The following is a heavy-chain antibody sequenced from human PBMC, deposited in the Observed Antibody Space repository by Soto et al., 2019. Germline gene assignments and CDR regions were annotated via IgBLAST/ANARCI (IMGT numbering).Heavy chain of an antibody. CDR1: GDTISSSGYY. D-gene: IGHD2-21*02. CDR3: GRRRNSAVTQAYFDV. V-gene: IGHV4-39*01. CDR2: IYDSGST. Sequence: PSVTLCLTCTATGDTISSSGYYWGWFRQPPGQGLEWSGSIYDSGSTYNIPSLRSRVSMSIDTSKDQFSLKLKYVTAADTALYFRGRRRNSAVTQAYFDVWGPGSLVTASS. J-gene: IGHJ4*03.